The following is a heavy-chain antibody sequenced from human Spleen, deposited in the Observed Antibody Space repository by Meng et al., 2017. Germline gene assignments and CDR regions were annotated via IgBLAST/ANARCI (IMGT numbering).Heavy chain of an antibody. V-gene: IGHV3-21*01. D-gene: IGHD6-6*01. CDR3: ARDIAGRLFDN. CDR1: GFTFSSYR. CDR2: ISSGSNFI. Sequence: EVQLVESGGGLVRPGGSLRLSCATSGFTFSSYRMNWVRQAPGKGLEWVSTISSGSNFICYADSVKGRFTISRDNAKNSLYLQINSLRAEDTAVYYCARDIAGRLFDNWGQGTLVTVSS. J-gene: IGHJ4*02.